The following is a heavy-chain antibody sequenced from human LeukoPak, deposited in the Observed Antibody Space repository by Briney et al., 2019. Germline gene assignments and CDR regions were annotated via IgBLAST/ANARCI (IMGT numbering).Heavy chain of an antibody. J-gene: IGHJ4*02. CDR1: GGSISSYY. V-gene: IGHV4-59*01. CDR3: ARAGRTSGFYLGEF. D-gene: IGHD3-22*01. CDR2: IHYSGST. Sequence: PSETLSLTCTVSGGSISSYYWSWIRQPPGKALEWIGCIHYSGSTNYNPSLKSRVTISVDTSKNQFSLKLSSVTAADTALYYCARAGRTSGFYLGEFWGQGTLVTVSS.